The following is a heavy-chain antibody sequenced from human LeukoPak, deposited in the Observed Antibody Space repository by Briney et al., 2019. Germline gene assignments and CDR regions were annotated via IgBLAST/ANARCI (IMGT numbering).Heavy chain of an antibody. CDR2: IKSKTDGGTT. CDR3: TTGAPKRYSYGRTYYYYYYMDV. V-gene: IGHV3-15*01. CDR1: GFTFSNAW. D-gene: IGHD5-18*01. Sequence: PGGSLRLSCAASGFTFSNAWMSWVRQAPGKGLEWVGRIKSKTDGGTTDYAAPVKGRFTISRDDSKHTLYLQMNSLKTEDTAVYYCTTGAPKRYSYGRTYYYYYYMDVWGKGTTVTISS. J-gene: IGHJ6*03.